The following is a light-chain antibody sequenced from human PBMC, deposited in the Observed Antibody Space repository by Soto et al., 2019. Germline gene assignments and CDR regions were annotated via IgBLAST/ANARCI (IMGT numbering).Light chain of an antibody. Sequence: EIVMTQSPATLSVSPGERVTLSCRASQSVSSNLAWYQQKPGQAPRLLIYGASTRATGIPARFSGSGSGTEVTLTIISLQSEDFAVYYCQQYNNWPRTFGQGTKVEIK. J-gene: IGKJ1*01. CDR1: QSVSSN. V-gene: IGKV3-15*01. CDR3: QQYNNWPRT. CDR2: GAS.